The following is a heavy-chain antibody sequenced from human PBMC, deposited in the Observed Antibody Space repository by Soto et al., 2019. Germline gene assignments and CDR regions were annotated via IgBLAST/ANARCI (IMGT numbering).Heavy chain of an antibody. V-gene: IGHV3-74*01. CDR3: ALRYYYGSGSYGMDV. Sequence: GGSLRLSCAASGFTFSSYWMHWVRQAPGKGLVWVSRINSDGSSTSYADSVKGRFTISRDNAKNTLYLQMNSLRAEDTAVYYCALRYYYGSGSYGMDVWGQGTTVTVSS. CDR1: GFTFSSYW. CDR2: INSDGSST. J-gene: IGHJ6*02. D-gene: IGHD3-10*01.